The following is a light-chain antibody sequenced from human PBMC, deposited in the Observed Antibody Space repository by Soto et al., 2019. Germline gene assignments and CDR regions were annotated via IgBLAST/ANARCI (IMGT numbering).Light chain of an antibody. Sequence: EMVLTQAPGTRPLSPGERATRSCRARQGIGDTLAWYQHKPGQTPRLLIYDTSTRATGVPTRFSGSRSWAEFTLTINRLHSEDFAAYYCQPYNNWPLTFGAGTKVDIK. CDR3: QPYNNWPLT. CDR2: DTS. J-gene: IGKJ4*01. CDR1: QGIGDT. V-gene: IGKV3-15*01.